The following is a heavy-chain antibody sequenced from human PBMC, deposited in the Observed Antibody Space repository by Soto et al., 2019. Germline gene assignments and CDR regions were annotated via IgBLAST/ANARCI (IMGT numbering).Heavy chain of an antibody. V-gene: IGHV1-69*12. CDR1: GGTFRTSA. CDR3: ARDKARQQLGGNYYYIMDV. CDR2: IMPVFPTP. D-gene: IGHD3-3*02. J-gene: IGHJ6*01. Sequence: QVQLVQSGAEVKKPGSSVKVSCKTSGGTFRTSAISWVRQAPGQGLEWMGGIMPVFPTPDYAQKFQGGVTITADESTGTAYMELSSLRSEDTAVYYCARDKARQQLGGNYYYIMDVWGQGTAVTVSS.